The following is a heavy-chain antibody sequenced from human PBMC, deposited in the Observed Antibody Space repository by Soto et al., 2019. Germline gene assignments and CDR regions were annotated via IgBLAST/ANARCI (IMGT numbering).Heavy chain of an antibody. J-gene: IGHJ4*02. Sequence: PSETLSLTCTVSGGSISSYYWSWIRQPPGKGLEWIGCISYSGSTNYNPSLKSRVTISVDTSKNQFSLKLISVTAADTAVYYCARGSDDDYFDYWGQGTLVTVSS. D-gene: IGHD3-3*01. CDR1: GGSISSYY. CDR3: ARGSDDDYFDY. V-gene: IGHV4-59*01. CDR2: ISYSGST.